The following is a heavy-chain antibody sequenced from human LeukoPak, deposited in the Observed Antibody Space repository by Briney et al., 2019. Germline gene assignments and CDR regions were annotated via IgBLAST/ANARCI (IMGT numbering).Heavy chain of an antibody. CDR2: IIPIFGTA. D-gene: IGHD6-13*01. CDR1: GGTFSSYA. V-gene: IGHV1-69*13. CDR3: ASLGPHSSSWYSYYYYGMDV. Sequence: ASVKVSCKASGGTFSSYAISWVRQAPGQGLEWMGGIIPIFGTANYAQKFQGRVTITADESTRTAYMELSSLRSEDTAVYYCASLGPHSSSWYSYYYYGMDVWGQGTTVTVSS. J-gene: IGHJ6*02.